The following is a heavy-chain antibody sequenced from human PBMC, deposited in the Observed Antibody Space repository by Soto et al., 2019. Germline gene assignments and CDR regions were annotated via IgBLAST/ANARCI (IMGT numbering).Heavy chain of an antibody. CDR2: ISGSGGST. V-gene: IGHV3-23*01. D-gene: IGHD1-26*01. J-gene: IGHJ4*02. CDR3: ARRGSGSYSDY. CDR1: GFTFSSYA. Sequence: EVQLLESGGGLVQPGGSLRLSCAASGFTFSSYAMRWVRQAPVKGLEWVSAISGSGGSTYYADSVKGRFTISRDNSKNRLYLQMNSLRAEDTAVDYCARRGSGSYSDYWGQGTLVTVSS.